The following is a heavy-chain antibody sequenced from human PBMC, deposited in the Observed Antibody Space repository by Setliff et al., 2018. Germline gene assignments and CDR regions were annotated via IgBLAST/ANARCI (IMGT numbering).Heavy chain of an antibody. V-gene: IGHV1-18*01. CDR3: ARGGYGGYHEALDI. CDR1: GYPFTHQG. J-gene: IGHJ3*02. Sequence: GGSVKVSCKTSGYPFTHQGISWVRQAPGQGLEWMGWISAYNGDTNFIQKFHDRVTMTTDRSTSTAYMELRSLGSDDTAMYYCARGGYGGYHEALDIWGQGTMVTVSS. D-gene: IGHD5-12*01. CDR2: ISAYNGDT.